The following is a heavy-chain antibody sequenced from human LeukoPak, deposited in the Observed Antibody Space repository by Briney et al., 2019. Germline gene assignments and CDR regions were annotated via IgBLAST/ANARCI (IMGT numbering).Heavy chain of an antibody. V-gene: IGHV3-23*01. CDR1: GFTFSSYG. D-gene: IGHD4-17*01. CDR2: IRGSGDST. CDR3: AKDWDDYGDYLPLDY. J-gene: IGHJ4*02. Sequence: GGSLRLSCAASGFTFSSYGMNWVRQAPVKGLEWVSAIRGSGDSTYYADSVKGRFTISRDNSKNTLYLQMNSLRAEDTAVYYCAKDWDDYGDYLPLDYWGQGTLVTVSS.